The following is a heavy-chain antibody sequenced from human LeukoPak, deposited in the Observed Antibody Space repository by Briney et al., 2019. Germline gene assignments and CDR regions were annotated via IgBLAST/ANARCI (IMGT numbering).Heavy chain of an antibody. D-gene: IGHD3-16*02. CDR1: GGSFSGYY. CDR2: INHSGST. J-gene: IGHJ4*02. V-gene: IGHV4-34*01. Sequence: PSETLSPTCAVYGGSFSGYYWSWIRQPPGKGLEWIGEINHSGSTNYNPSLKSRVTISVDTSKNQFSLKLSSVTAADTAVYYCARGGYLFSDYVWGSYRPIDYWGQGTLVTVSS. CDR3: ARGGYLFSDYVWGSYRPIDY.